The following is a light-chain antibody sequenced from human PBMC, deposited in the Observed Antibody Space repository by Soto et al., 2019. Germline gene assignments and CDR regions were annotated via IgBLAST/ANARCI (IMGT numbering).Light chain of an antibody. CDR2: AAS. J-gene: IGKJ1*01. V-gene: IGKV1-27*01. CDR3: QKYNSPPRT. Sequence: DIQMTQSPSSLSASIGDRVTITCRASQGINNFLAWYQQKPGEAPKLLLYAASILRSGVPSRFSGSGSGTDFTLTISSLQPEDVATYYGQKYNSPPRTFGQGTRV. CDR1: QGINNF.